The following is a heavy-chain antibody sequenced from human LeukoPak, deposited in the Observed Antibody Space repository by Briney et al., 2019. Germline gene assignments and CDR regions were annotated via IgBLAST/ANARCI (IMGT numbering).Heavy chain of an antibody. D-gene: IGHD3-9*01. CDR2: FYARGST. CDR3: AVTGYSPDPDY. V-gene: IGHV4-4*07. J-gene: IGHJ4*02. CDR1: GVPFSPYY. Sequence: SETLSLTCTVSGVPFSPYYWSWIRQPAGKGLEWVGRFYARGSTKYNPSLKSRLTMSVDTSKSQFSPNLTSVTAADTAVYYCAVTGYSPDPDYWGRGTLVTVSS.